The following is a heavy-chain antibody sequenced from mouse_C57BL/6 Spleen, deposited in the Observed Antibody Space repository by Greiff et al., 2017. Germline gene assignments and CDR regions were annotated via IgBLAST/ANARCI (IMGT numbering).Heavy chain of an antibody. CDR1: GFSFNTYA. J-gene: IGHJ3*01. CDR2: IRSKSNNYAT. D-gene: IGHD2-1*01. CDR3: VRQNYGNYGFAY. V-gene: IGHV10-1*01. Sequence: DVQLVESGGGLVQPKGSLKLSCAASGFSFNTYAMNWVRQAPGKGLEWVARIRSKSNNYATYYADSVKDRFTISRDDSESMLYLQMNNLKTEDTAMYYCVRQNYGNYGFAYWGQGTLVTVSA.